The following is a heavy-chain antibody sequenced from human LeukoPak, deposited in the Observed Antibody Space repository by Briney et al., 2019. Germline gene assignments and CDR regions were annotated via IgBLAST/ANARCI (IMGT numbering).Heavy chain of an antibody. CDR2: IKDDGSHT. CDR1: GFTFSSHW. Sequence: PGGSLRLSCAASGFTFSSHWMHWVRQAPGKGLVWVSRIKDDGSHTNYADSVKGRFTISRDNAKNTLSLQMNSLRAEDTAVYYCARGSGIITGIDEWGQETLVTVSS. V-gene: IGHV3-74*01. D-gene: IGHD6-25*01. J-gene: IGHJ4*02. CDR3: ARGSGIITGIDE.